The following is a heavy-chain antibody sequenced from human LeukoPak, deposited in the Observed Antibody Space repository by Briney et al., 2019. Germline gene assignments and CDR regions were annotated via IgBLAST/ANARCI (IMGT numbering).Heavy chain of an antibody. CDR2: ISNNGGYT. CDR3: AKDGAAGTRLPAFDI. J-gene: IGHJ3*02. D-gene: IGHD6-13*01. CDR1: GFTFSSSA. Sequence: GGSLRLSCAASGFTFSSSAMSWVRQAPGKGLEWVSAISNNGGYTYYADSVQGRSTISRDNSKNTLYLQMNSLRAEDTAVYYCAKDGAAGTRLPAFDIWGQGTMVTVSS. V-gene: IGHV3-23*01.